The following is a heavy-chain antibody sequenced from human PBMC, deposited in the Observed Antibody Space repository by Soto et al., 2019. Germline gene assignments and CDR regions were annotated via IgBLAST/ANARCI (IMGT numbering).Heavy chain of an antibody. CDR3: ARCSGGSCYADY. CDR1: GFTFSSYS. D-gene: IGHD2-15*01. CDR2: ISSSSSYI. V-gene: IGHV3-21*01. Sequence: GGSLRLSCAASGFTFSSYSMNWVRQAPGKGLEWVSSISSSSSYIYYADSVKGRFPISSDNAKNSLYLQMNSLRAEDTAVYYCARCSGGSCYADYWGQGTLVTVSS. J-gene: IGHJ4*02.